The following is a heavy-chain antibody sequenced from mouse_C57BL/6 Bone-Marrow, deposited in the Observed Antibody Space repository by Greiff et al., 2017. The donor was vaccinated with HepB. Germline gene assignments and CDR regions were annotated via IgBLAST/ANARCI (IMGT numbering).Heavy chain of an antibody. CDR1: GFSFNTYA. CDR3: VRGYGSYGYAMDY. Sequence: GGGLVQPKGSLKLSCAASGFSFNTYAMNWVRQAPGKGLEWVARIRSKSNNYATYYADSVKDRFTISRDDSESMLYLQMNNLRTEDTAMYYCVRGYGSYGYAMDYWGQGTSVTVSS. V-gene: IGHV10-1*01. CDR2: IRSKSNNYAT. J-gene: IGHJ4*01. D-gene: IGHD1-1*01.